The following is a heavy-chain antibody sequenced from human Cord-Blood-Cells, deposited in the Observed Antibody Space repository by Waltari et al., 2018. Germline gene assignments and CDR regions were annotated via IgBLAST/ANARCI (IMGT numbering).Heavy chain of an antibody. J-gene: IGHJ5*02. D-gene: IGHD5-12*01. CDR3: ARAFMRGADGYNS. V-gene: IGHV1-69*12. CDR1: GGTLRSSS. Sequence: QVQLVQSGAEVKQPGSSVKVSCKAHGGTLRSSSITSVRQAHAQGLQWMGGIIPIFSTTNYAQKFQGRVTITADESTSTAYMELSSLRSEDTAVYYCARAFMRGADGYNSWGQGTLVTVSS. CDR2: IIPIFSTT.